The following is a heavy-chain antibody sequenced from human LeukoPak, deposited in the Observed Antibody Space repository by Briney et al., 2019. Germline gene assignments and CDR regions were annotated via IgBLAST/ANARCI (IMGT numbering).Heavy chain of an antibody. J-gene: IGHJ6*02. CDR1: GGSISSSSYY. V-gene: IGHV4-39*07. D-gene: IGHD1-1*01. CDR3: ARDAGHQLSRRNYYAMDV. Sequence: ETLSLTCTVSGGSISSSSYYSGWIRQPPGQELEWIGSIYSGGSSYYNPSLKSRVTISVDTSNNQFSLKVNSVTAADTAVYYCARDAGHQLSRRNYYAMDVWGQGTTVTVSS. CDR2: IYSGGSS.